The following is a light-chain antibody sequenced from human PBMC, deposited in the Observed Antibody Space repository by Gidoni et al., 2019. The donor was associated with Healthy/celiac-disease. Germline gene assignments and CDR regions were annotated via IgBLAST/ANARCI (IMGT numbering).Light chain of an antibody. CDR2: GAT. V-gene: IGKV3-20*01. Sequence: ELPFSLPLGTLASSPGDRATISCRASQSVSSSYLAWHQQQPGQPPRLLIHGATSKATVIPDRCSSSASAAYFPPIISMLDPDYVAFYYCQRYGSSPLTFGGGTKVEIK. J-gene: IGKJ4*02. CDR1: QSVSSSY. CDR3: QRYGSSPLT.